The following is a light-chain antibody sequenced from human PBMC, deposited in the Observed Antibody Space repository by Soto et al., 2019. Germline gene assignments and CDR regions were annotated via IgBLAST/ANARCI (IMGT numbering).Light chain of an antibody. J-gene: IGKJ4*01. CDR3: QQNESSPLT. V-gene: IGKV3-20*01. CDR1: QSVSSSF. CDR2: RAS. Sequence: EIVLTQSPDTLSLSPGERATLSCRASQSVSSSFLAWYHQKPGQAPRLLIYRASSRATGIPERFTGSGSGTDFTLTTSRLEPEDFAVYYCQQNESSPLTFGGGTKVEIK.